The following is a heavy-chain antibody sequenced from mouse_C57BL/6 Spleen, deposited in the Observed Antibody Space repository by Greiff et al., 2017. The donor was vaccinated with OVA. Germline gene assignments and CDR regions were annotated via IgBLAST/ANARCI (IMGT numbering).Heavy chain of an antibody. D-gene: IGHD1-1*01. CDR3: ARSELREAMDY. CDR1: GYAFSSYW. V-gene: IGHV1-80*01. Sequence: QVQLQQSGAELVKPGASVKISCKASGYAFSSYWMNWVKQRPGKGLEWIGQIYPGDGDTNYNGKFKGKATLTADKSSSTAYMQLSSLTSEDSAVYFCARSELREAMDYWGQGTSVTVSS. J-gene: IGHJ4*01. CDR2: IYPGDGDT.